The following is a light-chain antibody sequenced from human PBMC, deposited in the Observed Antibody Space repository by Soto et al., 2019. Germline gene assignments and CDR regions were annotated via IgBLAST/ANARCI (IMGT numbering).Light chain of an antibody. CDR3: QQYENLPIT. V-gene: IGKV1-33*01. CDR1: QDISTY. J-gene: IGKJ3*01. Sequence: DIQMTQSPASLSASVGDRVTITCQASQDISTYLNWVQQKPGKAPKLLIYAASNLETGVPSRFSGSGSGTDFTFTISSLQHEDIPTYYCQQYENLPITFGPGTKVDIK. CDR2: AAS.